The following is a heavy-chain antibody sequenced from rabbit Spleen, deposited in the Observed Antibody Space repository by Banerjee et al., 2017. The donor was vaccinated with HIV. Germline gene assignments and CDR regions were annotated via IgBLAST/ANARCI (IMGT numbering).Heavy chain of an antibody. Sequence: LEESGGGLVKPGGTLTLTCKAPGFSSSSSHWICWVRQAPGKGLEWIACINIVTGKSVYASWAKGRFTMSRTSSTTVTLQMTRLTAADTATYFCARSNGGNGLSLWGPGTLVTVS. CDR2: INIVTGKS. J-gene: IGHJ4*01. D-gene: IGHD1-1*01. CDR1: GFSSSSSHW. CDR3: ARSNGGNGLSL. V-gene: IGHV1S45*01.